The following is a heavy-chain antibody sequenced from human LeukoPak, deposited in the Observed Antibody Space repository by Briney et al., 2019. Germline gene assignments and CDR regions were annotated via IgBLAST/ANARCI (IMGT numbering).Heavy chain of an antibody. CDR2: INRDGSEK. CDR1: GFTFSNYW. CDR3: ARGGYSSSWFWNY. Sequence: GGSLRLSCAASGFTFSNYWMTWVRQARGKGLEWVANINRDGSEKYYVDSVKGRFTISRDNAKNSLYLQMNSLSAEDTAVYYCARGGYSSSWFWNYWGQGTLVTVSS. V-gene: IGHV3-7*01. D-gene: IGHD6-13*01. J-gene: IGHJ4*02.